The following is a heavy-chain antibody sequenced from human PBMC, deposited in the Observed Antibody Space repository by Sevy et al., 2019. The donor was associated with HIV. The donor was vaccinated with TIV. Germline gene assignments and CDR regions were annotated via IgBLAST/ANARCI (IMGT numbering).Heavy chain of an antibody. CDR3: TTLASDFDSSGYLERDAFDI. V-gene: IGHV3-53*01. Sequence: GGSLRLSCAASGFKVSDNYMSWVRQAPGKGLEWVSVIYAGGSTYYADSVKGRFTISRDNSKNTLYLQMNSLRAEDTAVYYCTTLASDFDSSGYLERDAFDIWGQGTMVTVSS. D-gene: IGHD3-22*01. CDR2: IYAGGST. J-gene: IGHJ3*02. CDR1: GFKVSDNY.